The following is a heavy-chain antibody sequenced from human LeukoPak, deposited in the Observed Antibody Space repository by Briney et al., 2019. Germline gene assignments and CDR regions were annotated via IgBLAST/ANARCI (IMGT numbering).Heavy chain of an antibody. V-gene: IGHV1-18*01. CDR2: ISAYNGNT. J-gene: IGHJ3*02. Sequence: ASVKVSCKASGYTFTSYGISWVRQAPGQGLEWMGWISAYNGNTNYVQKLQGRVTMTTDTSTSTAYMELRSLRSDDTAVYYCARDAGITMIVGDAFDIWGQGTMVTVSS. CDR3: ARDAGITMIVGDAFDI. CDR1: GYTFTSYG. D-gene: IGHD3-22*01.